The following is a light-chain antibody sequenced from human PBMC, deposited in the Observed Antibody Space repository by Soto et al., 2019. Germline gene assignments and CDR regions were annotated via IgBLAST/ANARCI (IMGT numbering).Light chain of an antibody. CDR1: RTTSPKY. J-gene: IGKJ5*01. CDR3: QHFGSSPPVI. V-gene: IGKV3-20*01. Sequence: EIELTQSPGTLSLSPGESATLSCLVSRTTSPKYVAWYQQRRGLAPRLLVYGASKRAAGIPDRFRGSGSGSEFSLTISGLEPEDFAVYFCQHFGSSPPVIFGQGTRLEIK. CDR2: GAS.